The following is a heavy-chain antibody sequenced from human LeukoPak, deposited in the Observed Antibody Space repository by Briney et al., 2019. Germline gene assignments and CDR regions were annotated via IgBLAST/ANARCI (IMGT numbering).Heavy chain of an antibody. CDR1: GDSISSSTYY. D-gene: IGHD3-10*01. Sequence: PSETLSLTCTVSGDSISSSTYYWGWIRQPPGKGLEWIGSIYYSGNTYYSPSLNSRVTISVDTSKNQFSLKLSSVTAADTAVYYCARDQFDSLGELLPDYWGQGTLVTVFS. J-gene: IGHJ4*02. CDR2: IYYSGNT. V-gene: IGHV4-39*02. CDR3: ARDQFDSLGELLPDY.